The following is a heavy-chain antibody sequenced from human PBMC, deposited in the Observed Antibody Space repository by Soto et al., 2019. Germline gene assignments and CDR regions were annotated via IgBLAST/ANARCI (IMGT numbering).Heavy chain of an antibody. CDR3: TVWGLGNDFGAV. D-gene: IGHD3-16*01. CDR2: SKNKADRYIT. J-gene: IGHJ4*02. V-gene: IGHV3-72*01. Sequence: EVQLVESGGGLVQPGGSLRLSCAASGFTFSNYYMDWVSQAPGKGLEWVGRSKNKADRYITEYAASVKGRFSISRDASKNSLYLQMNSLKPEATVGYYCTVWGLGNDFGAVWGQGILVTVSS. CDR1: GFTFSNYY.